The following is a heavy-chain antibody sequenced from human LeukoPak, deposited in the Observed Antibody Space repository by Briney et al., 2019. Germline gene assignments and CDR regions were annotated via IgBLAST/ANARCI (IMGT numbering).Heavy chain of an antibody. CDR2: MFHSGST. D-gene: IGHD3-9*01. CDR3: ARGYDVLTSHDYFDY. CDR1: GGSISGGGYS. J-gene: IGHJ4*02. V-gene: IGHV4-30-2*01. Sequence: SETLSLTCAVSGGSISGGGYSWSWIRQPPGKGLEWIGYMFHSGSTYYNPSLKSRVTISLDRSKNQFSLRLTSVTAADTAVYYCARGYDVLTSHDYFDYWGQGTLVTVSS.